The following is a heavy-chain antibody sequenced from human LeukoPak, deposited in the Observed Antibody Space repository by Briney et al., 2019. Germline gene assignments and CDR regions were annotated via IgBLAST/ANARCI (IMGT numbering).Heavy chain of an antibody. J-gene: IGHJ4*02. CDR1: GGSISSSSYY. V-gene: IGHV4-39*02. Sequence: SETLSLTCTVSGGSISSSSYYWGWLRQPPGKGLEWIGRSYYGGSTYYNASLKSRVTISVDTSTNQISLKLSSVTAAETAVYYCARDLGAAVGPYYFDYWGQGTLVTVSS. D-gene: IGHD6-13*01. CDR2: SYYGGST. CDR3: ARDLGAAVGPYYFDY.